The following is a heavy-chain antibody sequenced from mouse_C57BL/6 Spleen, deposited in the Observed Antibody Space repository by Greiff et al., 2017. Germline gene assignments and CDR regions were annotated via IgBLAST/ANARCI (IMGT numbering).Heavy chain of an antibody. CDR2: ISDGGSYT. CDR1: GFTFSSYA. D-gene: IGHD1-1*01. Sequence: EVQLVESGGGLVKPGGSLKLSCAASGFTFSSYAMSWVRQTPEKRLEWVATISDGGSYTYYPDNVKGRCTISRDNAKNNLYLQMSHLKSEDTAMYDCARDGATVVERHFDYWGQGTTLTVSS. CDR3: ARDGATVVERHFDY. J-gene: IGHJ2*01. V-gene: IGHV5-4*01.